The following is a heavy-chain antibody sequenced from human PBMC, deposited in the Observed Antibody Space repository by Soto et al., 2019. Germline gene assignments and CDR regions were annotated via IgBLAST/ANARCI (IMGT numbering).Heavy chain of an antibody. CDR2: INSDGSST. V-gene: IGHV3-74*01. D-gene: IGHD2-15*01. J-gene: IGHJ2*01. CDR1: GFTFSSYW. Sequence: EVQLVESGGGLVQPGGSLRLSCAASGFTFSSYWMHWVRQAPGKGLVWVSRINSDGSSTSYADSVKGRFTISRDNAKNTLYLQLNSLRAEDTAVYYCARRRCSGGSCYKSSYWYFGLWGRGTLVTVSS. CDR3: ARRRCSGGSCYKSSYWYFGL.